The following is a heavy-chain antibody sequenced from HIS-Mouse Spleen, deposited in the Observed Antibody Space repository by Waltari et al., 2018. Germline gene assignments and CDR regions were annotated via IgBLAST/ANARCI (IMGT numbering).Heavy chain of an antibody. Sequence: QVQLPQWGAGLLKPSETLSLTCAVYGGCFSGYYCSWPRHPPGKGLEWIGEINHSGSTNYNPSLKSRVTISVDTSKNQFSLKLSSVTAADTAVYYCARGRSSSSYFDYWGQGTLVTVSS. CDR1: GGCFSGYY. J-gene: IGHJ4*02. D-gene: IGHD6-6*01. CDR3: ARGRSSSSYFDY. V-gene: IGHV4-34*01. CDR2: INHSGST.